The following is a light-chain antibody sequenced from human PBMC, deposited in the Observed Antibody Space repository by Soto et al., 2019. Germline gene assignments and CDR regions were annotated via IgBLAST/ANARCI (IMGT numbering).Light chain of an antibody. Sequence: EIVMTQSPATLSVSPGERATLSCRASQSVSSNLGWYQQKPGQAPRLLIYGASTRATGIPARFSGSGSGTEFTLTISSLQSEDSAVYYCQQYNNWPPTRTFGQGTKVEIK. CDR1: QSVSSN. CDR3: QQYNNWPPTRT. CDR2: GAS. J-gene: IGKJ1*01. V-gene: IGKV3-15*01.